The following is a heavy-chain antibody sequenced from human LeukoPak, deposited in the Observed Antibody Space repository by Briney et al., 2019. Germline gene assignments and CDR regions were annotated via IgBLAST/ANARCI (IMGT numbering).Heavy chain of an antibody. J-gene: IGHJ4*02. Sequence: PSETLSLTCTVSGGSISSYYWSWIRQPPGKGLEWVSVIYSGGSTYYADSVKGRFTISRDNSKNTLYLQMNSLRAEDTAVYYCAREVHYFDYWGQGTLVTVSS. CDR3: AREVHYFDY. CDR1: GGSISSYY. CDR2: IYSGGST. V-gene: IGHV3-66*01.